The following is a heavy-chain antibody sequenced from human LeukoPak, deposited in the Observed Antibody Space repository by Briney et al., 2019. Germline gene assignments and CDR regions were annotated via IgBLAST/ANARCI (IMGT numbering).Heavy chain of an antibody. CDR1: GGSISSYY. D-gene: IGHD3-10*01. CDR3: ARAGGYGSGNSA. V-gene: IGHV4-59*01. J-gene: IGHJ5*02. CDR2: IYYNGIT. Sequence: TSETLSLTCTVSGGSISSYYWSWIRQPPGKGLGWIGYIYYNGITNYNPSLTSRVTISVDTSKNQFSLKLSSVTAADTAVYYCARAGGYGSGNSAWGQRTLVTVSS.